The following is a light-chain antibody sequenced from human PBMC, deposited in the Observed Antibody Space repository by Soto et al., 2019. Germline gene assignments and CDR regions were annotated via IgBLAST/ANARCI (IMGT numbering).Light chain of an antibody. V-gene: IGKV3D-20*02. CDR2: AAS. CDR1: QSVSSSY. CDR3: QKSQNWHRT. Sequence: IVLTQSPCTLSLSPGERATLSCRASQSVSSSYLVWHQQKRGQAHRLLIYAASRRATGIPDRFNGSGSGTDLTLTISRLETEAFAVYYFQKSQNWHRTLGQGTKVDIK. J-gene: IGKJ1*01.